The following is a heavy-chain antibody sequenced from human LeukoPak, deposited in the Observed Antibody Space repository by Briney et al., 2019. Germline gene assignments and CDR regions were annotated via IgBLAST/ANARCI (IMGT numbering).Heavy chain of an antibody. J-gene: IGHJ4*02. CDR1: GLTFSSYA. CDR2: ISGSGGTT. CDR3: AKGEVPAGRGYYFDY. Sequence: GGSLRLACAASGLTFSSYAMGCVRQAPGKGLEWVSGISGSGGTTYYADSVKGRFTISRDNSKNTLYLQMNSLRAEDTAVYYCAKGEVPAGRGYYFDYWGQGTLVTVSP. V-gene: IGHV3-23*01. D-gene: IGHD2-2*01.